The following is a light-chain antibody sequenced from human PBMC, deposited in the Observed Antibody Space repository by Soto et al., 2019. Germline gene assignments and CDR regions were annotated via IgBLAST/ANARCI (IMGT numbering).Light chain of an antibody. J-gene: IGKJ1*01. CDR1: QSVNHN. Sequence: VMTQSPDTLSASPGERVSLSCRASQSVNHNLAWYLQKPGQAPRLLIYAASSRATGIPDRFSGSGSGTDFTLTISRLEPEDFAVYYCQQHGSSPTFGQGTKVDIK. V-gene: IGKV3-20*01. CDR3: QQHGSSPT. CDR2: AAS.